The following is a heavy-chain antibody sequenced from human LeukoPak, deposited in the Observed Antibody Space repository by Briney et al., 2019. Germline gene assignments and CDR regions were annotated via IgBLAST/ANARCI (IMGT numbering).Heavy chain of an antibody. CDR3: TTYHYDTSGYYYVTY. Sequence: GGSLRLSCTASGFTFGYYAMSWVRQAPGNGLEWVGFIRSKAYGGTADYAASLKGRFTISRDDSKNIAYLHLISLKTEDTAVYYCTTYHYDTSGYYYVTYWGQGTLVTVSS. CDR1: GFTFGYYA. CDR2: IRSKAYGGTA. J-gene: IGHJ4*02. V-gene: IGHV3-49*04. D-gene: IGHD3-22*01.